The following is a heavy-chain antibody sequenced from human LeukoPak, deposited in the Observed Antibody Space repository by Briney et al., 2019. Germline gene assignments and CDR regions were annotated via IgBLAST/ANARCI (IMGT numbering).Heavy chain of an antibody. CDR1: GASIHSYY. D-gene: IGHD4-11*01. V-gene: IGHV4-59*08. CDR2: IYYSGST. CDR3: ARGMTTVTH. Sequence: PSETLSLTCTVSGASIHSYYWSWIRQPPGKGREWLGYIYYSGSTNYNPSLKSRVTISVHTSRNQFSLKLSSVTAADTAVYYCARGMTTVTHWGQGTLVTVSS. J-gene: IGHJ4*02.